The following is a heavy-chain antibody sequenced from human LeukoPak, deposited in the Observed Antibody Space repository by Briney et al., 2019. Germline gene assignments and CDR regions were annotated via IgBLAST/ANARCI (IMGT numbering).Heavy chain of an antibody. D-gene: IGHD3-22*01. CDR2: ISWNSGSI. V-gene: IGHV3-9*01. J-gene: IGHJ3*02. CDR3: AKDRQYYYDSSGYTDAFDI. CDR1: GFTFDDYA. Sequence: GGSLRLSCAASGFTFDDYAMHWVRQAPGKGLEWVSGISWNSGSIGYADSVKGRFTISRGNAKNSLYLQINSLRAEDTALYYCAKDRQYYYDSSGYTDAFDIWGQGTMVTVSS.